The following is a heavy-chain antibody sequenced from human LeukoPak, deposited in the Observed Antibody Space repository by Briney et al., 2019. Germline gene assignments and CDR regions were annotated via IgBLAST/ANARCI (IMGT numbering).Heavy chain of an antibody. CDR3: ARGHVDTAMVTGFDY. Sequence: GGSLRLSCAASGFTVSSNEMSWVRQAPGKGLERVSSISGGSTYYADSRKGRFTISRDNSKNTLHLQMNSLRAEDTAVYYCARGHVDTAMVTGFDYWGQGTLVTVSS. V-gene: IGHV3-38-3*01. D-gene: IGHD5-18*01. J-gene: IGHJ4*02. CDR2: ISGGST. CDR1: GFTVSSNE.